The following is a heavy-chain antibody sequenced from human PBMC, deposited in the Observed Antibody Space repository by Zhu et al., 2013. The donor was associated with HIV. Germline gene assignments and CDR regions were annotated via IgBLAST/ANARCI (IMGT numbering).Heavy chain of an antibody. CDR3: ARTPQVPTIFGVVNLDY. J-gene: IGHJ4*02. Sequence: QVQLVQSGAEVKKPGASVKVSCKASGYTFTSYDINWVRQATGQGLEWMGWMNPNSGNTGYAQKFQGRVTMTRNTSISTAYMELSSLRSEDTAVYYCARTPQVPTIFGVVNLDYWGQGTLVTVSS. CDR2: MNPNSGNT. D-gene: IGHD3-3*01. CDR1: GYTFTSYD. V-gene: IGHV1-8*01.